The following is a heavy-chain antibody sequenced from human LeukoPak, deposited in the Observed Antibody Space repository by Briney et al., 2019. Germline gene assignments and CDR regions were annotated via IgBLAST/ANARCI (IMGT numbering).Heavy chain of an antibody. J-gene: IGHJ4*02. CDR1: AGSISSSSYY. CDR3: ATTPREYSSTWYYFDY. CDR2: IYYSGST. Sequence: ASETLSLTCTVSAGSISSSSYYWGWIRQPPGKGLEWIGSIYYSGSTYYNPSLKSRYTISVDTSTNQFSLKLSSVTAADTAVYYCATTPREYSSTWYYFDYWGQGILVTVSS. V-gene: IGHV4-39*07. D-gene: IGHD6-13*01.